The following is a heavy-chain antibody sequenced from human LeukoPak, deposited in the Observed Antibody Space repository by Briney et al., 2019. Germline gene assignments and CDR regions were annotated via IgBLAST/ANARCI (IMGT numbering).Heavy chain of an antibody. D-gene: IGHD5-18*01. Sequence: SVKVSCKASGGTFSSYAISWVRQAPGQGLEWMGGIIPIFGTANYAQKFQGRVTITTDESTSTAYMELSSLRSEDTAVYYCAGHVVGYSYGPAGDAFDIWGQGTMVTVSS. J-gene: IGHJ3*02. V-gene: IGHV1-69*05. CDR3: AGHVVGYSYGPAGDAFDI. CDR1: GGTFSSYA. CDR2: IIPIFGTA.